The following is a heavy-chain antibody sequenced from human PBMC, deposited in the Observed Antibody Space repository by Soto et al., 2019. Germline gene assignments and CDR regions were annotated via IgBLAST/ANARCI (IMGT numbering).Heavy chain of an antibody. Sequence: ASVKVSCKASGYTFTCYYMHWVRQAPGQGLEWMGWMNPNSGNTGYAQKFQGRVTMTRNTSISTAYMELSSLRSEDTAVYYCARGPGYSYGFYYYGMDVWGQGTTVTSP. CDR2: MNPNSGNT. CDR3: ARGPGYSYGFYYYGMDV. V-gene: IGHV1-8*02. J-gene: IGHJ6*02. D-gene: IGHD5-18*01. CDR1: GYTFTCYY.